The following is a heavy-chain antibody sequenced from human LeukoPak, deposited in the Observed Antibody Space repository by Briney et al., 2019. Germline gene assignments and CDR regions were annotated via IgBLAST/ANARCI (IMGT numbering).Heavy chain of an antibody. V-gene: IGHV4-59*08. J-gene: IGHJ4*02. D-gene: IGHD5-24*01. CDR1: GGSISSYY. Sequence: PSETLSLTCTVSGGSISSYYWSWIRQPPGKGLERIGYIYYSGSTNYNPSLKSRVTISVDTSKNQFSLKLSSVTAADTAVYYCARVMATAERFFDYWGQGTLVTVSS. CDR3: ARVMATAERFFDY. CDR2: IYYSGST.